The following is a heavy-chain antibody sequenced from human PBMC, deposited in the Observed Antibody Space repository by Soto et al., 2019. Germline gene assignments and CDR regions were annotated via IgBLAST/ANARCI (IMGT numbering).Heavy chain of an antibody. Sequence: EVLLVESGGGLVQPGGSLTLSCAASGFVFKDSSIHWVRQASGKGLEWVGRIRDRAYNYATAYAASVEGRFTISRDDSDNTAYLHMSSLKTEDTAIYYCTRLISAAQDYWGQGTLVTVSS. V-gene: IGHV3-73*01. CDR2: IRDRAYNYAT. D-gene: IGHD3-10*01. J-gene: IGHJ4*02. CDR3: TRLISAAQDY. CDR1: GFVFKDSS.